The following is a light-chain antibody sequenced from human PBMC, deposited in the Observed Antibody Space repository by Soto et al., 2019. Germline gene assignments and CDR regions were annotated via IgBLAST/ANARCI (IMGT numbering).Light chain of an antibody. CDR2: WAS. CDR1: QSVLYSSNNKNY. J-gene: IGKJ1*01. Sequence: DILMTQSPDSLAVSLGERATINCKSSQSVLYSSNNKNYLAWYQQKPGQPPKLLIYWASTRESGVPDRFSGSGSGTDFTLTISSLQAEDVAVYYCQQYYSTCWTFGQGTKVAIK. CDR3: QQYYSTCWT. V-gene: IGKV4-1*01.